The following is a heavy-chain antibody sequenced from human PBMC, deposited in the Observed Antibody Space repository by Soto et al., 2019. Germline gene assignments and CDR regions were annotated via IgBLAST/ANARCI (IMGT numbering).Heavy chain of an antibody. Sequence: SVKVSCKASGGTFSSYAISWVRQAPGQGLEWMGGIIPIFGTANYAQKFQGRVTITADESTSTAYMELSSLRSEDTAVYYCARVALNHYSGSYSGPDYWGQGTLVTVSS. V-gene: IGHV1-69*13. CDR3: ARVALNHYSGSYSGPDY. CDR1: GGTFSSYA. J-gene: IGHJ4*02. CDR2: IIPIFGTA. D-gene: IGHD1-26*01.